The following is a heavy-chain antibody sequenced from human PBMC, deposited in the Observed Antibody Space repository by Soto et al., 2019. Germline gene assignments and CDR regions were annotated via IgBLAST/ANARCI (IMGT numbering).Heavy chain of an antibody. CDR2: IFSSGTT. Sequence: SETLSLTCSVSGGSVDSSYWTWIRQPAGKGLEWIGRIFSSGTTNYNPSLKSRLTLSVDTSKNMISLKLISVTAADTATYYCARELVSYNSNWFAPWGRGTVVTVSS. CDR3: ARELVSYNSNWFAP. D-gene: IGHD1-20*01. V-gene: IGHV4-4*07. J-gene: IGHJ5*02. CDR1: GGSVDSSY.